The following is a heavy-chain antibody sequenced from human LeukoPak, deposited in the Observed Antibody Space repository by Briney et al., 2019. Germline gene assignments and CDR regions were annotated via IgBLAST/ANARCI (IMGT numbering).Heavy chain of an antibody. J-gene: IGHJ4*02. CDR2: IYHSGST. V-gene: IGHV4-4*02. CDR3: AGLRVSQDSSGYYVPSYFDY. D-gene: IGHD6-19*01. CDR1: GGSISSSNW. Sequence: PSGTLSLTCAVSGGSISSSNWWSWVRQPPEKGLEWIGEIYHSGSTDYNPSLKSRVTISVDKSKNQFSLKLSSVTAADTAVFYCAGLRVSQDSSGYYVPSYFDYWGQGTLVTVSS.